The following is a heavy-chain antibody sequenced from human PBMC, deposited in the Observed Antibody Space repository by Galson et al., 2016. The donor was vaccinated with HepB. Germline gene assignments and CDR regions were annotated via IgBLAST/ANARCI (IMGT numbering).Heavy chain of an antibody. CDR3: AKRHEFCPPVGCSVDY. V-gene: IGHV3-30*18. CDR1: GFLFRGYG. J-gene: IGHJ4*02. Sequence: TLRLSCAGSGFLFRGYGMHWVRQAPGKGLEWVAADSMDGRRKFYSDSVGGRFTISRDNSNNMLFLQMDSLRPDDTAVYYCAKRHEFCPPVGCSVDYWGQGTLVSVSS. D-gene: IGHD3-10*02. CDR2: DSMDGRRK.